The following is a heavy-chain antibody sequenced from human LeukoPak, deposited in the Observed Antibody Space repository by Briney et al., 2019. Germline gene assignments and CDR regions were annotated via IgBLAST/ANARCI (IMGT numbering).Heavy chain of an antibody. CDR2: IIPIFGTA. Sequence: SVKVSCKASGGTFSSYAISWVRQAPGQGLEWMGGIIPIFGTANYAQKFQGRVTITADESTSTAYMELSSLRSEDTAVYYCARDLYYYDSRRPPDFDYWGQGTLVTVSS. CDR3: ARDLYYYDSRRPPDFDY. J-gene: IGHJ4*02. V-gene: IGHV1-69*01. CDR1: GGTFSSYA. D-gene: IGHD3-22*01.